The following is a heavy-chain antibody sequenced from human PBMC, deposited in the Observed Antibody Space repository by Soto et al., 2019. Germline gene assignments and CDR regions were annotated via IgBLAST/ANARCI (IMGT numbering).Heavy chain of an antibody. CDR3: ASRLGPNWAFDY. J-gene: IGHJ4*02. CDR1: GFTFSSYS. CDR2: ISSSSSYI. V-gene: IGHV3-21*01. D-gene: IGHD7-27*01. Sequence: GGSLRLSCAASGFTFSSYSMNWVRQAPGKGLEWVSSISSSSSYIYYADSVKGRFTISRDNAKNSLYLQMNSLRAEDTAVYYCASRLGPNWAFDYWGQGTLVTVSS.